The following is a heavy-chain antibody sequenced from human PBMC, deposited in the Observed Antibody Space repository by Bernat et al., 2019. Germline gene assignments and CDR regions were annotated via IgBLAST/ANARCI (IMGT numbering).Heavy chain of an antibody. V-gene: IGHV3-7*03. CDR2: INQDGTEK. D-gene: IGHD1-1*01. J-gene: IGHJ4*02. CDR3: VRDRDNNNWSVNRFDC. CDR1: GFTFSRSW. Sequence: EVQLVESGGGLVQPGGSLRLSCGASGFTFSRSWMTWVRQAPGKGLAWVANINQDGTEKNYVESVKGRFTISRDNAKDSLNLQMNSLRVEDTAVYYCVRDRDNNNWSVNRFDCWGQGILVTVSS.